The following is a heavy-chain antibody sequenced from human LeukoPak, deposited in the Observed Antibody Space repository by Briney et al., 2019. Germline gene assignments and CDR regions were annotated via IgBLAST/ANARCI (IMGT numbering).Heavy chain of an antibody. D-gene: IGHD3-22*01. Sequence: GGSLRLSCTASGFIFSSYGMHWVRQAPGKALEWVAFIRYDGSTQNYADSVKGRFTISRDNSKNTLYLQMNTLRAEDTAVYYCAKDGDSSGFDLSYWGQGTLVTVSS. CDR3: AKDGDSSGFDLSY. CDR2: IRYDGSTQ. V-gene: IGHV3-30*02. CDR1: GFIFSSYG. J-gene: IGHJ4*02.